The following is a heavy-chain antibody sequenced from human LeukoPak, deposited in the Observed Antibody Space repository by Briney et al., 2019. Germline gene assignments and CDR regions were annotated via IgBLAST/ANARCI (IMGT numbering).Heavy chain of an antibody. Sequence: GRSLRLSCVGSGFTFGDYAVSWLRQAPGKGLEWVGFIRSKPSGGTTEFAASVKGRFTVSRDESKSIVYLQMNSLKTEDSAVYYCARGETVPNAKYYFDYWGQGTLVTVSS. V-gene: IGHV3-49*03. CDR1: GFTFGDYA. J-gene: IGHJ4*02. CDR3: ARGETVPNAKYYFDY. CDR2: IRSKPSGGTT. D-gene: IGHD2-2*01.